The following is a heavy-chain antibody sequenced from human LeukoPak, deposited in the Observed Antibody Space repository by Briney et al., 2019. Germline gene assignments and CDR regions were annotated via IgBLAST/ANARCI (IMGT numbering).Heavy chain of an antibody. J-gene: IGHJ3*02. CDR2: ISAYNGNT. V-gene: IGHV1-18*01. CDR1: GYTFTSYG. Sequence: ASVKVSCKASGYTFTSYGISWVRQAPGQGLEWMGWISAYNGNTNYAQKLQGRVTMTTDTSTSTAYMELRSLRSDDTAVYYCARRGYDFWTPVDDAFDIWGQGTMVTVS. D-gene: IGHD3-3*01. CDR3: ARRGYDFWTPVDDAFDI.